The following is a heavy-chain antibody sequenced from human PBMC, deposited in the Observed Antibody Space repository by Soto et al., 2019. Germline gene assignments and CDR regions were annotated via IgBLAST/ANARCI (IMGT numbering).Heavy chain of an antibody. Sequence: SVKVSCKASGGTFSSYTISCVRQAPGQGLEWMGRIIPILGIANYAQKFQGRVTITADKSTSTAYMELSSLRSEDTAVYYCARGIQTRSVDYWGQGTLVTVSS. V-gene: IGHV1-69*02. CDR2: IIPILGIA. CDR3: ARGIQTRSVDY. CDR1: GGTFSSYT. J-gene: IGHJ4*02. D-gene: IGHD4-17*01.